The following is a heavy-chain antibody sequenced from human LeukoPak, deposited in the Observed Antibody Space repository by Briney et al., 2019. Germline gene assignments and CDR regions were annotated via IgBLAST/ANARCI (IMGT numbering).Heavy chain of an antibody. Sequence: ASVKVSCKASGYTFTSYYMHWVRQAPGQGLEWMGIINPSGGSTSYAQKFQGRVTMPRDMSTSTVYMELSSLRSEDTAVYYCARDVGGRRWLDYWGQGTLVTVSS. CDR3: ARDVGGRRWLDY. V-gene: IGHV1-46*01. CDR2: INPSGGST. D-gene: IGHD3-16*01. CDR1: GYTFTSYY. J-gene: IGHJ4*02.